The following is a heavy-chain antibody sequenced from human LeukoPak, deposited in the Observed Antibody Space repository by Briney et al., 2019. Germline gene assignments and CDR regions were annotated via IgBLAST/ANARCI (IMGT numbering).Heavy chain of an antibody. CDR3: AKHVAGTGFDY. CDR2: ISGSGSNT. CDR1: GFTFGSYA. J-gene: IGHJ4*02. Sequence: GGPLRLSCAASGFTFGSYAMSWVRQAPGKGLEWVSGISGSGSNTNYADSVMGRFTISRDNSKNTLYLQMNSLRAEDTAVYYCAKHVAGTGFDYWGQGTLVTVSS. D-gene: IGHD6-13*01. V-gene: IGHV3-23*01.